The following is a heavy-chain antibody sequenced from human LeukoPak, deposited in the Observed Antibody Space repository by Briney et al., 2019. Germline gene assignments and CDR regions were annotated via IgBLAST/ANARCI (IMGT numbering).Heavy chain of an antibody. V-gene: IGHV3-23*01. D-gene: IGHD3-9*01. CDR3: VIWGDYDVLTGYYVPDY. J-gene: IGHJ4*02. CDR1: GFTFSNYA. Sequence: PGGSLRLSCVASGFTFSNYAMSWVRQAPGKGLEWVSAITGSGTNRYYADSLKGRFTTSRDNSKNTVFLQMNSPRHEDTAIYYCVIWGDYDVLTGYYVPDYWGQGTLVTVAS. CDR2: ITGSGTNR.